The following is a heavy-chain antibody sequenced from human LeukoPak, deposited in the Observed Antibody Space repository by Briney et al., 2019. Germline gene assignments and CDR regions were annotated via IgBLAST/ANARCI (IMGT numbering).Heavy chain of an antibody. J-gene: IGHJ4*02. D-gene: IGHD3-16*01. CDR3: ARDWGAADY. Sequence: GGSLTLSCTASGFIFRNYWMNWVRQTPGKRLEWVANIKPDGSEKDYVHSVKGRFTISRDNTNNSLFLHMNSLRVEDTAIYYCARDWGAADYWGLGTLVTVSS. CDR1: GFIFRNYW. V-gene: IGHV3-7*01. CDR2: IKPDGSEK.